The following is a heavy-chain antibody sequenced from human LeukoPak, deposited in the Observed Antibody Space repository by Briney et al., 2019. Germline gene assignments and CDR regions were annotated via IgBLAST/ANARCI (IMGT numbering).Heavy chain of an antibody. D-gene: IGHD5/OR15-5a*01. CDR2: ASGDGITT. Sequence: QPGGSLRLSCAASGFTFHNYAIHWVRQAPGKGLEWVSLASGDGITTYFADSVKGRFTISRDNSKSSLFLQMNNLKTEDTALYYCARDHVYGGADYWGQGTLVTVSS. V-gene: IGHV3-43*02. CDR3: ARDHVYGGADY. J-gene: IGHJ4*02. CDR1: GFTFHNYA.